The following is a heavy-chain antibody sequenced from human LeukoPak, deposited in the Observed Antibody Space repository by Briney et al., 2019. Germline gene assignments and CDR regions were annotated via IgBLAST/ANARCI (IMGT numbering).Heavy chain of an antibody. J-gene: IGHJ4*02. Sequence: PSETLSLTCTVSGGSISSGSYYWSWIRQPAGKGLEWIGRIYTSGSTNYNPSLKSRVTISVDTSKNQFSLKLSSVTAADTAVYYCATVSGGALGYWGQGTLVTVSS. CDR1: GGSISSGSYY. V-gene: IGHV4-61*02. CDR3: ATVSGGALGY. D-gene: IGHD3-16*01. CDR2: IYTSGST.